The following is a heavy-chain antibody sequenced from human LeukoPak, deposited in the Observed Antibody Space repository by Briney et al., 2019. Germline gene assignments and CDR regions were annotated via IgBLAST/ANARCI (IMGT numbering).Heavy chain of an antibody. Sequence: ASVKVSCKASGYTFTGYYMHWVRQAPRQGLGWVGWINPNSGGTNYAQKFQGRVTMTRDTSISTAYMELSRLRSDDTAVYYCAREGPEYSSGWPFDYWGQGTLVTVSS. CDR3: AREGPEYSSGWPFDY. D-gene: IGHD6-19*01. CDR2: INPNSGGT. J-gene: IGHJ4*02. CDR1: GYTFTGYY. V-gene: IGHV1-2*02.